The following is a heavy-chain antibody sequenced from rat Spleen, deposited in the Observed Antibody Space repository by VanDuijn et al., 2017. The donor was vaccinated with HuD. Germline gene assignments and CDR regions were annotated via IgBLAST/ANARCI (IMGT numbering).Heavy chain of an antibody. J-gene: IGHJ3*01. CDR3: TRATAEGIVSRFAY. D-gene: IGHD1-11*01. Sequence: EVQLVESGGGLVQPGRSLKLSCAGSGFIFSNYDMAWVRQAPTKGLDWVASISTGGGNTYYRDSVKGRFTISRDNAKSTLYLQMNSLRSEDTATYYCTRATAEGIVSRFAYWGQGTLVTVSS. V-gene: IGHV5S23*01. CDR2: ISTGGGNT. CDR1: GFIFSNYD.